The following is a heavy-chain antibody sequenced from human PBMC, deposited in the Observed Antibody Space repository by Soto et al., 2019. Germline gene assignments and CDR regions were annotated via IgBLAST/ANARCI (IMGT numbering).Heavy chain of an antibody. CDR1: GYSFTNYW. V-gene: IGHV5-51*01. Sequence: GESLKISCKGSGYSFTNYWIGWVRQMPGKDLEWIGIIYPEDSETRYSPSFQGLVTISADNSISTAYLQWSSLRASDTAMYYCARQRVYGANSGRYYYYAMAVWGQGTTVTVSS. CDR3: ARQRVYGANSGRYYYYAMAV. D-gene: IGHD4-17*01. CDR2: IYPEDSET. J-gene: IGHJ6*02.